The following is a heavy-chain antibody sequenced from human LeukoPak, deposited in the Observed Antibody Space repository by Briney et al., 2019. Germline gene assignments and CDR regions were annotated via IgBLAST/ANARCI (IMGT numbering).Heavy chain of an antibody. CDR3: AGPHTRGWYLTFDY. CDR2: IKEDGREK. V-gene: IGHV3-7*01. D-gene: IGHD6-19*01. CDR1: GLTFSSYW. J-gene: IGHJ4*02. Sequence: GGSLRLSCAASGLTFSSYWMSWVRQTPGKGLEWVANIKEDGREKYYVDSVKGRFTISRDNAKNSLYLQMNSLRAEDTAIYYCAGPHTRGWYLTFDYWGQGTLVTVSS.